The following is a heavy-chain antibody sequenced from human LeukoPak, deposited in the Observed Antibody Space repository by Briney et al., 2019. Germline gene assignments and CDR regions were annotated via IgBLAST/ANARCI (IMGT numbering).Heavy chain of an antibody. CDR1: GGSFSGYY. J-gene: IGHJ4*02. CDR2: INHSGST. D-gene: IGHD3-22*01. CDR3: ARAGDSSGYSDY. Sequence: SETLSLTCAVYGGSFSGYYWSWIRQPLGKGLEWIGEINHSGSTNYNPSLKSRVTISVDTSKNQFSLKLNSVTAADTAVYYCARAGDSSGYSDYWGQGTLVTVSS. V-gene: IGHV4-34*01.